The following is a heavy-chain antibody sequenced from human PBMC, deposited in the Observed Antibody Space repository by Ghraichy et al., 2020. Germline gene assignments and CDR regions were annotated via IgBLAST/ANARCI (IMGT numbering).Heavy chain of an antibody. CDR3: AKDLGAGYCSGGSCYSPPAVAPVDY. CDR1: GFTFSSYA. CDR2: ISGSGGST. V-gene: IGHV3-23*01. J-gene: IGHJ4*02. Sequence: GSLNISCAASGFTFSSYAMSWVRQAPGKGLEWVSAISGSGGSTYYADSVKGRFTISRDNSKNTLYLQMNSLRAEDTVVYYCAKDLGAGYCSGGSCYSPPAVAPVDYWGQGTLVTVSS. D-gene: IGHD2-15*01.